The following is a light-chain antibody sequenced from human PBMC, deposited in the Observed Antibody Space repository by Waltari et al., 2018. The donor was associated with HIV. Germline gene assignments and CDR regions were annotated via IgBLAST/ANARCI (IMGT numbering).Light chain of an antibody. Sequence: EVVLTQSPATLSLSPGQRATLSCRASQSIGNSLGWYQQKPGQAPRLLIYDTLKRATGISARFSGSGSGTDFTLTISSLEPEDFAVYYCQQSNKWLTFGGGTKLEIK. V-gene: IGKV3-11*01. CDR1: QSIGNS. CDR2: DTL. CDR3: QQSNKWLT. J-gene: IGKJ4*01.